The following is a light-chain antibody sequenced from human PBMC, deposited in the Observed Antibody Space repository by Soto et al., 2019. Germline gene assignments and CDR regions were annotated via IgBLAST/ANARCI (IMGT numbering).Light chain of an antibody. CDR3: CSYTSSISYV. CDR2: QVT. J-gene: IGLJ1*01. CDR1: SSDFDIYKY. Sequence: QYALTQPASVSGSPGQSITISCTGTSSDFDIYKYVSWYQQHPGKAPKLMIYQVTNRPSGVSNRFSGSTSGNTASLTISGLQAEDEADYYCCSYTSSISYVFGTGTKVTVL. V-gene: IGLV2-14*01.